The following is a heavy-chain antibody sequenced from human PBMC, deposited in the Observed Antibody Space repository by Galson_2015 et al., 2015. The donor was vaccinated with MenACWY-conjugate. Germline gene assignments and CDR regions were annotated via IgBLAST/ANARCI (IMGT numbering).Heavy chain of an antibody. CDR3: ARAALLRGYIFMYFFDY. CDR2: TYYRSKWYN. CDR1: GDSVSSNSAA. V-gene: IGHV6-1*01. J-gene: IGHJ4*02. D-gene: IGHD5-18*01. Sequence: CAISGDSVSSNSAAWNWIRQSPSRGLEWLGRTYYRSKWYNDYAVSVKSRISINPDTSKNQLTLHLNSVTPEDTAVYYCARAALLRGYIFMYFFDYWGQGTLVTV.